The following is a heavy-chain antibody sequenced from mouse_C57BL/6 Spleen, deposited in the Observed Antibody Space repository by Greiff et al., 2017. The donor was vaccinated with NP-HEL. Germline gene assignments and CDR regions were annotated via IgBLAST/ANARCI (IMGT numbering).Heavy chain of an antibody. CDR3: ARRGSSGYSY. J-gene: IGHJ3*01. CDR1: GYAFTNYL. Sequence: VQLVESGAELVRPGTSVKVSCKASGYAFTNYLIEWVKQRPGQGLEWIGVINPGSGGTNYNEKFKGKATLTADKSSSTAYMQLSSLTSEDSAVYFCARRGSSGYSYWGQGTLVTVSA. V-gene: IGHV1-54*01. D-gene: IGHD3-2*02. CDR2: INPGSGGT.